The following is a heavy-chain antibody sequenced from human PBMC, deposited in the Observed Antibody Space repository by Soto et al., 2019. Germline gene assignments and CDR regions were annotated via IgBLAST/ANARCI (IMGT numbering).Heavy chain of an antibody. Sequence: SETLSLTCTVAAGSISSGGYYWSWIRQHPAKGLEWIGYIYYSGSTYYNPSLKSRVTISVDTSKNQFSLKLSSVTAADTAVYYCARFGRIVGARRPSYFDYWGQGTLVTVSS. D-gene: IGHD1-26*01. CDR2: IYYSGST. V-gene: IGHV4-31*03. CDR3: ARFGRIVGARRPSYFDY. CDR1: AGSISSGGYY. J-gene: IGHJ4*02.